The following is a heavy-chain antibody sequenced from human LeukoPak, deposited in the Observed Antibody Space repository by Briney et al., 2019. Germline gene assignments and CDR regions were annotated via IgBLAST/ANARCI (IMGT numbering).Heavy chain of an antibody. V-gene: IGHV4-34*01. CDR1: GGSFSGYY. CDR2: INHSGST. J-gene: IGHJ6*03. Sequence: SETPSLTCAVYGGSFSGYYWSWIRQPPGKGLEWIGEINHSGSTNYNPSLKSRVTISVDTSKNQFSLKLSSVTAADTAVYYCARRPLYYYYMDVWGKGTTVTISS. CDR3: ARRPLYYYYMDV.